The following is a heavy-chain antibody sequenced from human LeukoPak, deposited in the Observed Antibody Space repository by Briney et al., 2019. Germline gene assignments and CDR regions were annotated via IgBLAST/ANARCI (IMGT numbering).Heavy chain of an antibody. CDR2: IKSKTGGGTT. Sequence: GGSLRLSCAASGFTFSNAWMSWVRQAPGKGLEWVGRIKSKTGGGTTDYAAPVKGRLTISRDDSKNTLYLQMNSLKTEDTAVYYCTTYRKSSGSYSPCDYWGQGTLVTVSS. CDR1: GFTFSNAW. J-gene: IGHJ4*02. CDR3: TTYRKSSGSYSPCDY. D-gene: IGHD3-10*01. V-gene: IGHV3-15*01.